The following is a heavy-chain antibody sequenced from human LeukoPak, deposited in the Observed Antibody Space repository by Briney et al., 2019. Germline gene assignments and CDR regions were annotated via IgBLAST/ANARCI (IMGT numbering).Heavy chain of an antibody. J-gene: IGHJ4*02. V-gene: IGHV1-69*05. CDR1: GGTFSSYA. CDR2: IIPIFGTA. D-gene: IGHD3-22*01. CDR3: ARELDSRYYDSSGYSPNQH. Sequence: GASVKVSCKASGGTFSSYAISWVRQAPGQGLEWMGGIIPIFGTANYAQKFQGRVTITTDESTSTAYMELSSLRSEDTAVYYCARELDSRYYDSSGYSPNQHWGQGTLVTVSS.